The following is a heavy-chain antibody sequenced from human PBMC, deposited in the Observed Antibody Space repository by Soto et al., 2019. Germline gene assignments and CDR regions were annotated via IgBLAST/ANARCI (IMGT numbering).Heavy chain of an antibody. D-gene: IGHD3-9*01. CDR3: ARHRPAASRYAYYHYMDV. V-gene: IGHV4-39*01. CDR2: VYFSGDS. J-gene: IGHJ6*03. CDR1: GGSVSGAGYF. Sequence: QLQLEESGPGLVKPSETLSLICTVSGGSVSGAGYFWGWIRQPPGKGLEWLGSVYFSGDSYYNPSLKSRVAMSVHTSKSQFSLNLTSATAADTAVYYCARHRPAASRYAYYHYMDVWGKGTTVTVSS.